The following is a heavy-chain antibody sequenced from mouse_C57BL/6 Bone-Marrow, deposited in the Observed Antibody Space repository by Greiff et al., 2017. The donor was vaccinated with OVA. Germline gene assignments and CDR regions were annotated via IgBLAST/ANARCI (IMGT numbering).Heavy chain of an antibody. CDR1: GFSLSTFGMG. Sequence: QVTLKESGPGILQPSQTLSLTCSFSGFSLSTFGMGVGWIRQPPGKGLEWLAHIWWDDDKYYNPALKSRLTISKDTSKNQVFLKIANVDTADTATYYCARIPNYYGSLYYFDYWGQGTTLTVSS. J-gene: IGHJ2*01. CDR2: IWWDDDK. CDR3: ARIPNYYGSLYYFDY. V-gene: IGHV8-8*01. D-gene: IGHD1-1*01.